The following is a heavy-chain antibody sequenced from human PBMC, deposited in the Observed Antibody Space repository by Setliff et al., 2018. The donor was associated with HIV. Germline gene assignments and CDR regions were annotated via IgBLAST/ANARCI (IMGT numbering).Heavy chain of an antibody. CDR3: ARQSDFWSGYYDGAFDI. Sequence: SETLSLTCAVYGGSLTNYYWSWFRQSPGKGLEWIGEVTDDGSANYNPSLKSRVTISVDTSKNQFSLKLSSVTAADTAVYYCARQSDFWSGYYDGAFDIWGQGTMVTV. D-gene: IGHD3-3*01. CDR1: GGSLTNYY. V-gene: IGHV4-34*01. CDR2: VTDDGSA. J-gene: IGHJ3*02.